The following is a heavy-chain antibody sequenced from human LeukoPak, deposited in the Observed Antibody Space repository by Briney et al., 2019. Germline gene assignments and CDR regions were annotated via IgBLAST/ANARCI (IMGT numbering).Heavy chain of an antibody. CDR2: INHSGTT. CDR3: ASVLWQRGTFDY. D-gene: IGHD6-25*01. CDR1: GGSFSDYY. J-gene: IGHJ4*02. V-gene: IGHV4-34*01. Sequence: PSETLSLTCGVYGGSFSDYYWSWIRQPPGKGLEWIGEINHSGTTNYNASLKSRVTISVDTSKNQFSLKLNSVTAADTAVYYCASVLWQRGTFDYWGQGTLVTVSS.